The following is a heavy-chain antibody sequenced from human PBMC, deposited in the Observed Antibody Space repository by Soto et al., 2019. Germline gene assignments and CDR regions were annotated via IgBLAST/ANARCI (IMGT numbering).Heavy chain of an antibody. V-gene: IGHV1-2*04. Sequence: GASVKVSCKASGYTFTGYYMHWVRQAPGQGLEWMGWINPNSGGTNYAQKSQGWVTMTRDTSISTAYMELSRLRSDDTAVYYCARGPAALPPGYYYYGMDVWGQGTTVTVSS. D-gene: IGHD6-6*01. CDR1: GYTFTGYY. CDR3: ARGPAALPPGYYYYGMDV. J-gene: IGHJ6*02. CDR2: INPNSGGT.